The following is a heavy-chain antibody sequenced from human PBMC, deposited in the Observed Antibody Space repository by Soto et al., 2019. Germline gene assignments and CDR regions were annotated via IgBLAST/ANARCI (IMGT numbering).Heavy chain of an antibody. CDR1: GYTFSSYY. CDR3: ARGLGLGDC. Sequence: QVQLVQSGAEVKKPGASVKVSCKASGYTFSSYYIHWVRQAPGQGLEWIGIINPNGGSTNYAQNLKGRLTVTTETSPATVYMDLSAVTSDDTAMYYCARGLGLGDCWGQGTLVTVSS. J-gene: IGHJ4*02. D-gene: IGHD7-27*01. V-gene: IGHV1-46*01. CDR2: INPNGGST.